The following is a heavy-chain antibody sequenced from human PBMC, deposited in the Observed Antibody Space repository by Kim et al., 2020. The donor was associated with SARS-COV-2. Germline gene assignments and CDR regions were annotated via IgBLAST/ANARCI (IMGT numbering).Heavy chain of an antibody. CDR3: ARSLRQQLPYFDY. D-gene: IGHD6-13*01. Sequence: YAQQCLGRVTMTTDTSTSTAYMERRSLRSDDTAVYYCARSLRQQLPYFDYWGQGTLVTVSS. J-gene: IGHJ4*02. V-gene: IGHV1-18*01.